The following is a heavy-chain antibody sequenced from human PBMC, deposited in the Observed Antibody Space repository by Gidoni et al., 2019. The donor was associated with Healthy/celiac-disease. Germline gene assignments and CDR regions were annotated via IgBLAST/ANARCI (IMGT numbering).Heavy chain of an antibody. J-gene: IGHJ4*02. Sequence: EVQLVESGEGLVQPGGSLRLSCAASGFTFSSYAMHWVRQAPGKGLDYVSAISSNGGSTYYADSVKGRFTISRDNSKNTLYLQMGSLRAEDMAVYYCARSDCSSTSCRIDYWGQGTLVTVSS. CDR3: ARSDCSSTSCRIDY. CDR2: ISSNGGST. V-gene: IGHV3-64*02. CDR1: GFTFSSYA. D-gene: IGHD2-2*01.